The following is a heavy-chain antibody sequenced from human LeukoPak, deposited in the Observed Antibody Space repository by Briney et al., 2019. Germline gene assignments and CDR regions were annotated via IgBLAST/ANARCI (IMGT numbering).Heavy chain of an antibody. J-gene: IGHJ4*02. CDR1: GFTFNSYS. CDR2: ISTSSSSI. Sequence: GGSLRLSCAASGFTFNSYSMNWVRQAPGKGLEWVSYISTSSSSIYYADSVKGRFTISRDNAKNSLFLLMNSLRDEDTAVYYCARDSVDYGGKPYFFDYWGQGTLVTVSS. V-gene: IGHV3-48*02. CDR3: ARDSVDYGGKPYFFDY. D-gene: IGHD4-23*01.